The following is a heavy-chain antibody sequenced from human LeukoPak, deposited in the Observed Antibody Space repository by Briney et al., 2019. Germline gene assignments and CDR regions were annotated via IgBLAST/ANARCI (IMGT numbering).Heavy chain of an antibody. CDR1: GYTFTGYY. V-gene: IGHV1-2*02. CDR2: ITPNTGGA. J-gene: IGHJ4*02. CDR3: AIRYSGSYNDY. D-gene: IGHD1-26*01. Sequence: ASVKVSCKTSGYTFTGYYMRWVRQAPGQGLEWMGWITPNTGGANYAQNFQGRVTMTRDTSISTAYMELSRLRSDDTAMYYCAIRYSGSYNDYWGQGTLVTVSS.